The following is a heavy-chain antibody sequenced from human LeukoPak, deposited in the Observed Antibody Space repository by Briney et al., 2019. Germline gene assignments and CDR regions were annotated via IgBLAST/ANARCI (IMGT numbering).Heavy chain of an antibody. CDR2: ISAYNGDT. V-gene: IGHV1-18*01. D-gene: IGHD5-12*01. CDR3: ARRPGYDRRLSSLDY. Sequence: ASVKVSCKASGYTFTSYGISWVRQAPGQGLEWMGWISAYNGDTRYAQKFQGRLTVTTDTSTTTAYMELRSLSSDDTAVYYCARRPGYDRRLSSLDYWGQRTLVTVSS. CDR1: GYTFTSYG. J-gene: IGHJ4*02.